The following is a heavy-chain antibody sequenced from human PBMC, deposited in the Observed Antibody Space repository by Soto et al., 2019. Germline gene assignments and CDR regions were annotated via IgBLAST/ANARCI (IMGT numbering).Heavy chain of an antibody. V-gene: IGHV4-31*03. J-gene: IGHJ5*02. CDR2: IYYSGST. D-gene: IGHD2-2*02. CDR3: AREVRYCSSTSCYIVDP. CDR1: GGSISSGGYY. Sequence: SETLSLTCTVSGGSISSGGYYWSWIRQHPGKGLEWIGYIYYSGSTYYNPSLKSRVTISVDTSKNQFSLKLSSVTAADTAVYYCAREVRYCSSTSCYIVDPWGQGTLVTVSS.